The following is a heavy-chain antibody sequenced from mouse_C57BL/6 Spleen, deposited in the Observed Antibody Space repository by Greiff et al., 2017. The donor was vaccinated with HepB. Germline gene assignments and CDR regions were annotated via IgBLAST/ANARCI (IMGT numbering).Heavy chain of an antibody. J-gene: IGHJ4*01. CDR2: IDPSDSYT. CDR3: AREDDNHPYYAMDY. V-gene: IGHV1-69*01. Sequence: VQLQQPGAELVMPGASVKLSCKASGYTFTSYWMHWVKQRPGQGLEWIGEIDPSDSYTNYNQKFKGKSTLTVDKSSSTAYMQLSSLTSEDAAVYYCAREDDNHPYYAMDYWGQGTSVTVSS. CDR1: GYTFTSYW. D-gene: IGHD1-3*01.